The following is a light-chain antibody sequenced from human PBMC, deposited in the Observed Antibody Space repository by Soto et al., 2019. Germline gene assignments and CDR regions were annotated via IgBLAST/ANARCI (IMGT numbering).Light chain of an antibody. CDR2: EVN. V-gene: IGLV2-8*01. CDR1: SSDVGGHNY. CDR3: GSYAGSVPA. Sequence: QSSLTQPPSASGSPGQSVAISCTGTSSDVGGHNYVSWYQQHPGKAPKLVIYEVNRRPSGVPDRFSGSKSGNTASLTVSGLQAEDEADYYCGSYAGSVPAFGGGTKLTVL. J-gene: IGLJ2*01.